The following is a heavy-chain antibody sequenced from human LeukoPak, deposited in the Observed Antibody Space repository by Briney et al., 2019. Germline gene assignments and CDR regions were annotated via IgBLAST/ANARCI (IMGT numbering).Heavy chain of an antibody. CDR1: GITFGTYG. D-gene: IGHD3-9*01. J-gene: IGHJ4*02. Sequence: PGGSLRLSCAGSGITFGTYGMHWVRQAPGKGLEWVAFIWHNGSKKFYGDSAKGRFTISRDNSKNTMDLQMSSLRAEDTAVYYCVRDLLTLPQKYFDSWGQGTLVSVSS. V-gene: IGHV3-30*02. CDR2: IWHNGSKK. CDR3: VRDLLTLPQKYFDS.